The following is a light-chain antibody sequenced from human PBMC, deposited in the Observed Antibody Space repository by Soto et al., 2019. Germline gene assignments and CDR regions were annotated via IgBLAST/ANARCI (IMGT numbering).Light chain of an antibody. J-gene: IGKJ4*01. V-gene: IGKV3-20*01. CDR1: QSVRSDY. CDR2: GVS. Sequence: QSPATRSVSPGERATHACRVSQSVRSDYSAWYQQKPGQAPRVIIFGVSTRATRNPGRVSGSGSGTALTLTISRLQPEVFSLYFCRQLVNSPLTFGGGPKV. CDR3: RQLVNSPLT.